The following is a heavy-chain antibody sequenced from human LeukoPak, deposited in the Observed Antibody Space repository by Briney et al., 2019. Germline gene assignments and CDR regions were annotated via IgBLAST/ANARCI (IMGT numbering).Heavy chain of an antibody. V-gene: IGHV3-48*03. CDR1: GFTFSSYE. CDR2: ISSSGSTI. D-gene: IGHD2-2*01. CDR3: ARGGAVPAANNWFDP. Sequence: PGGSLRLSCAASGFTFSSYEMNWVRQAPGKGLEWVSYISSSGSTIYYADSVKGRFTISRDNAKNSLYLQMNSLRAEDTAVYYCARGGAVPAANNWFDPWGQGTLVTVSS. J-gene: IGHJ5*02.